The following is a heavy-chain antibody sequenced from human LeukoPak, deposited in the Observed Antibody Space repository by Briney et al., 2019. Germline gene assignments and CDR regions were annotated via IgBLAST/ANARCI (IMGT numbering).Heavy chain of an antibody. J-gene: IGHJ4*02. D-gene: IGHD3-10*01. CDR1: GFTFSSYA. CDR2: ISGSGGST. CDR3: AKGSEIWFGEFQ. Sequence: GGSLRLSCAASGFTFSSYAMSWVRQAPGKGLEWVSAISGSGGSTYYADSVKGRFTISRDNSKNTLYLQMNSLRAEDTAVYYRAKGSEIWFGEFQWGQGTLVTVSS. V-gene: IGHV3-23*01.